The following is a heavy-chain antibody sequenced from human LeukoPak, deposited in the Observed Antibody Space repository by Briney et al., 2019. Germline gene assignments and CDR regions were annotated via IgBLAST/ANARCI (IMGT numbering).Heavy chain of an antibody. V-gene: IGHV3-30-3*01. CDR3: AREFGGYYLLRYFDY. CDR2: ISYDGSNK. Sequence: GGSLRLSCEASGFTFSSYAMHWVRQAPGKGLEWVAVISYDGSNKYYADSVKGRFTISRDNSKNTLYLQMNSLRAEDTAVYYCAREFGGYYLLRYFDYWGQGTLVTVSS. D-gene: IGHD3-22*01. J-gene: IGHJ4*02. CDR1: GFTFSSYA.